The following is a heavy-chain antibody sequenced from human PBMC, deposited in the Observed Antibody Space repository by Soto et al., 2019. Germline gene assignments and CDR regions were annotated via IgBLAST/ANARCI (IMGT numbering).Heavy chain of an antibody. CDR3: AKGPPKDIVVVPAATGMDV. CDR1: GFTFSSYS. D-gene: IGHD2-2*01. CDR2: ISSSSSTK. V-gene: IGHV3-48*02. J-gene: IGHJ6*02. Sequence: PGGSLRLSCAASGFTFSSYSMNWVRQAPGKGLEWVPYISSSSSTKYYADSVKGRFTISRDNSKNTLYLQMNSLRDEDTAVYYCAKGPPKDIVVVPAATGMDVCGQGTTVTVSS.